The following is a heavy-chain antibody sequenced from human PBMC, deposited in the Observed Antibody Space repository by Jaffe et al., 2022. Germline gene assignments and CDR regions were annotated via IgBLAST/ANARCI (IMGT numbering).Heavy chain of an antibody. D-gene: IGHD3-22*01. CDR3: VRHWHYYDSVRRCAFDI. V-gene: IGHV5-51*01. CDR1: GYSFTSYW. J-gene: IGHJ3*02. Sequence: EVQLVQSGAEVKKPGESLKISCKGSGYSFTSYWIGWVRQMPGKGLEWMGIIYPGDSDTRYSPSFQGQVTISADKSISTAYLQWSSLKASDTAMYYCVRHWHYYDSVRRCAFDIWGQGTMVTVSS. CDR2: IYPGDSDT.